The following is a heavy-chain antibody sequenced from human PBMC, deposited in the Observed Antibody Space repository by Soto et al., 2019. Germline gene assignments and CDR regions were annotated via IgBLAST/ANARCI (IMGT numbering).Heavy chain of an antibody. CDR2: IASDGKDK. CDR1: GFTFSNYA. CDR3: AKDGAIAAADYFFDY. J-gene: IGHJ4*02. V-gene: IGHV3-30*18. D-gene: IGHD6-13*01. Sequence: PGGSLRLSCAASGFTFSNYAMHWVRQAPGKGLEWVAVIASDGKDKRYADSVKGRFTISRDNSKNTVYLQMNSLRGEDTAVYYCAKDGAIAAADYFFDYWGQGSLVTVSS.